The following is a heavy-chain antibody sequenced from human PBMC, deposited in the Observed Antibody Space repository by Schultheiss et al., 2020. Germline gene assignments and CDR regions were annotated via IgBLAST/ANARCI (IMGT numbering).Heavy chain of an antibody. J-gene: IGHJ5*02. Sequence: GESLKISCAASGFTFSSYAMHWVRQAPGKGLEWVAVISYDGSNKYYADSVKGRFTISRENAKNSLYLQMNSLRAEDTAVYYCARDRGIAARPNWFDPWGQGTLVTVSS. CDR2: ISYDGSNK. V-gene: IGHV3-30-3*01. D-gene: IGHD6-6*01. CDR1: GFTFSSYA. CDR3: ARDRGIAARPNWFDP.